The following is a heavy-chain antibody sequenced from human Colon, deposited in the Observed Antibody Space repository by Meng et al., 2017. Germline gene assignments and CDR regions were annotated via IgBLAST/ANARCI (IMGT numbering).Heavy chain of an antibody. D-gene: IGHD2-21*02. CDR3: ARRSYCDGDCTVYPHYYYGMDV. CDR1: GYSFSSYW. V-gene: IGHV5-51*01. J-gene: IGHJ6*02. Sequence: GESLKISCKGSGYSFSSYWIVWVRQMPGKGLEWMVIIYPGDSDIKYSPSFQGQVTISDDKSISTAYLQWSSLKASDTAMYYCARRSYCDGDCTVYPHYYYGMDVWGQGTTVTVSS. CDR2: IYPGDSDI.